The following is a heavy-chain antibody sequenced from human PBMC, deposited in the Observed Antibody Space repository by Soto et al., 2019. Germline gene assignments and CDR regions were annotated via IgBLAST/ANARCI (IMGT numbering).Heavy chain of an antibody. CDR2: ISAYNGNT. V-gene: IGHV1-18*01. D-gene: IGHD1-26*01. CDR1: GYIFTRFG. CDR3: ARDNSRLYFDY. J-gene: IGHJ4*02. Sequence: ASVKVSRKASGYIFTRFGTSWVGQAPGQGLEWMGWISAYNGNTNYAQNLQGRVTMTTDTSTSTAYMELRSLRSDDTAVYYCARDNSRLYFDYWGQGALVTVSS.